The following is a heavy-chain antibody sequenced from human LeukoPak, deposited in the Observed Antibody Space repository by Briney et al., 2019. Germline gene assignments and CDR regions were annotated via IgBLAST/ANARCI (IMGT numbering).Heavy chain of an antibody. V-gene: IGHV3-23*01. CDR3: ARPVVAATTPDTFDI. D-gene: IGHD2-15*01. J-gene: IGHJ3*02. CDR1: GFTFSSYG. Sequence: PGGSLRLSCAASGFTFSSYGMSWVRQAPGKGLEWVSAIGGSGGSTYYADSVKGRFTISRDNSKNTLYLQMNSLRAEDTAVYYCARPVVAATTPDTFDIWGQGTMVTVSS. CDR2: IGGSGGST.